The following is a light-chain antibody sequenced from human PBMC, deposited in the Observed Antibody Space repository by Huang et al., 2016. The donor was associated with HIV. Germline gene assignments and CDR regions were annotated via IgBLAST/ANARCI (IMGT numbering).Light chain of an antibody. CDR1: QDIRNY. CDR2: GAS. J-gene: IGKJ2*01. CDR3: QQYDNLYT. Sequence: IQMTQSPASLSASVGDRVTISCQASQDIRNYLNWYQQKPGKAPTLLIYGASNLETGVPSRFSGHVSGTDFTITISSLQSEDIATYYCQQYDNLYTFGQGTRLEIK. V-gene: IGKV1-33*01.